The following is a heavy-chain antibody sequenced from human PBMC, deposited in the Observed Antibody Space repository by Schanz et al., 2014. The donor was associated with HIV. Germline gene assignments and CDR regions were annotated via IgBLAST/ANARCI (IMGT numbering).Heavy chain of an antibody. D-gene: IGHD3-10*01. CDR2: IWYDGSNK. CDR3: AKDLVTMAHYYYYYGMDV. CDR1: GFTFSSYG. J-gene: IGHJ6*02. Sequence: VQLVESGGGLVQPGRSLRLSCAASGFTFSSYGMHWVRQAPGKGLEWVAVIWYDGSNKYYADSVKGRFTISRDNSKNTLYLQMNSLRAEDTAVYYCAKDLVTMAHYYYYYGMDVWGQGTTVTVSS. V-gene: IGHV3-33*06.